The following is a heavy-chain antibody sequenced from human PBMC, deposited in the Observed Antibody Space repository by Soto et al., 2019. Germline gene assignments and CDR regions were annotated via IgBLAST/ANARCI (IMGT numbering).Heavy chain of an antibody. CDR1: GFTFSSFD. D-gene: IGHD3-16*01. J-gene: IGHJ4*02. CDR2: LIGRDGST. Sequence: EVQLLESGGGLVQPGGSLRLSCAASGFTFSSFDMSWVRQAPGKGLEWVSVLIGRDGSTYYADSVKGRFAISRDNSKNTLYLQMNSLRVDDTALYYCVKGAWLDYWGQGTLVTVS. V-gene: IGHV3-23*01. CDR3: VKGAWLDY.